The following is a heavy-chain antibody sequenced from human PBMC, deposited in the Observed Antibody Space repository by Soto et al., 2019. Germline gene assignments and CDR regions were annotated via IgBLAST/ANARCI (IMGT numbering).Heavy chain of an antibody. D-gene: IGHD1-1*01. CDR2: VIPIIGEG. CDR3: ARPAVNDLDADSSAFDI. V-gene: IGHV1-69*02. CDR1: GGTFSSQT. J-gene: IGHJ3*02. Sequence: QVQLVQSGAEVKEPGSSVKVSCKVSGGTFSSQTINWVRQVPGQGLEWMGSVIPIIGEGKYAQSFLGRVRITADKSTRTAYRELSSLRSEDTAVYYCARPAVNDLDADSSAFDIWGQGTMVTVSS.